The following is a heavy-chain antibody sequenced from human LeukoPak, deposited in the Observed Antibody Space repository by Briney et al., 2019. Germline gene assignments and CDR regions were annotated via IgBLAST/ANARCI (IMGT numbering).Heavy chain of an antibody. D-gene: IGHD1-26*01. CDR3: ARDKEGGLVDP. CDR1: GYSFTSSG. J-gene: IGHJ5*02. Sequence: ASVKVSCKGVGYSFTSSGISWVRQAPGQGLEWMGWISGDNDHTNYAQKLQGRVTMTTDTSTSTAYMELRSLRSDDTAVYYCARDKEGGLVDPWGQGTLVTVSS. V-gene: IGHV1-18*01. CDR2: ISGDNDHT.